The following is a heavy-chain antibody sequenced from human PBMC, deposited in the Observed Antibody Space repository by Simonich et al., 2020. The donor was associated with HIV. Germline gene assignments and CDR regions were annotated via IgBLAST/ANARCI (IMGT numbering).Heavy chain of an antibody. CDR1: GDTFTGNY. CDR2: INPVKVDT. D-gene: IGHD2-2*01. CDR3: ARQDTSWPNVFLYYFDS. Sequence: QVQLVQSGAEVKKPGASVKVSCKASGDTFTGNYMPWVRQAPGKGLEGHGCINPVKVDTKSSPKVQGRVTITKDTSASTAYMVVRSLGSEDTAIYYCARQDTSWPNVFLYYFDSWGQGTLVTVSS. J-gene: IGHJ4*02. V-gene: IGHV1-3*01.